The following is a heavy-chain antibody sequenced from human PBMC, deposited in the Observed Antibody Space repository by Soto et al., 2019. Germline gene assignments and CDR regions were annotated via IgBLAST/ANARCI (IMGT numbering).Heavy chain of an antibody. D-gene: IGHD2-15*01. CDR3: ARVADCSGGRCYFSVDY. V-gene: IGHV4-30-4*01. CDR2: IYYSGST. J-gene: IGHJ4*02. Sequence: QVQLQESGPGLVKPSQTLSLTCTVSGGSISSGDHYWSWIRQPPGKGLEWIGYIYYSGSTYYNPFLKSRVTISVDTSKNQFSLKLSSVTAADTAVYYCARVADCSGGRCYFSVDYWGQGTLVTVSS. CDR1: GGSISSGDHY.